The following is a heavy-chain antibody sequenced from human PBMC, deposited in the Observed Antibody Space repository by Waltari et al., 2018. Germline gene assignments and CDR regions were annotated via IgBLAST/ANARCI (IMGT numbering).Heavy chain of an antibody. Sequence: QVQLVQSGAEVKKPGASVKVSCKASGYTFTSSDINWLRPATGHGLAWMGWRNPNSGNTGYAQKFQGRVTMTRNTSISTAYMELSSLRSEDTAVYYCARVVDYYGSGSYSLDAFDIWGQGTMVTVSS. V-gene: IGHV1-8*01. CDR2: RNPNSGNT. CDR1: GYTFTSSD. J-gene: IGHJ3*02. CDR3: ARVVDYYGSGSYSLDAFDI. D-gene: IGHD3-10*01.